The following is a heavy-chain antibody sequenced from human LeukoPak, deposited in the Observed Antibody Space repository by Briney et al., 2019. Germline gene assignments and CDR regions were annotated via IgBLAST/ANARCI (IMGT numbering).Heavy chain of an antibody. V-gene: IGHV5-10-1*01. CDR3: ARQGSGYDYYYFDY. CDR2: IDPSDSYT. Sequence: GGSLKISCKGSGYSFTSYWISWVRQMPGKGLEWMGRIDPSDSYTNYSPSFQGHVTISADKSISTAYLQWSSLKASDTAMYYCARQGSGYDYYYFDYWGQGTPVTVSS. D-gene: IGHD5-12*01. CDR1: GYSFTSYW. J-gene: IGHJ4*02.